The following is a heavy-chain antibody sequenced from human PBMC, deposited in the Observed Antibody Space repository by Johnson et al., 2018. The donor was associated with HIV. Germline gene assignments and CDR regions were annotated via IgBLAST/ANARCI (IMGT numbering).Heavy chain of an antibody. CDR2: IRYDGSNK. CDR3: AKDGSSSWYNGAFDI. CDR1: GFTFSSYG. V-gene: IGHV3-30*02. Sequence: VQLVESGGGVVQPGGSLRLSCAASGFTFSSYGMHWVRQAPGKGLEWVAFIRYDGSNKYYADSVKGRFTISRDNSKNTLYLQMNSLRAEDTAVYYCAKDGSSSWYNGAFDIWGQGTMVTVS. D-gene: IGHD6-13*01. J-gene: IGHJ3*02.